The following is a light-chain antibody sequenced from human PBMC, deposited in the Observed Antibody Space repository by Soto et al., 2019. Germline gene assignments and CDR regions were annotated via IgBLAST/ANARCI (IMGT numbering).Light chain of an antibody. CDR2: DAS. CDR3: QQYDNVFT. V-gene: IGKV1-33*01. CDR1: QDITMY. Sequence: QSPSSLSASVGDRVTITCQARQDITMYLNWYQQKPGKAPKLLIYDASNLQTGVPSRFSGSGYGTDFTFTISSLQPEDIATYYCQQYDNVFTFGQGTRLEIK. J-gene: IGKJ5*01.